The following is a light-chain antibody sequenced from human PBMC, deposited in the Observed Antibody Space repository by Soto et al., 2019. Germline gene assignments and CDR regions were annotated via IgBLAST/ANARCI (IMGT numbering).Light chain of an antibody. CDR2: AAS. CDR3: QKQGAT. J-gene: IGKJ3*01. V-gene: IGKV1-27*01. Sequence: DIQMTQSPSSLSASVGDRVTITCRASQGISNYLAWYQQKPGKVPKLLIYAASTLQSVVPSRFSGSGSGTDFTLTISSLQPEDVATYYCQKQGATFGPGTKVDIK. CDR1: QGISNY.